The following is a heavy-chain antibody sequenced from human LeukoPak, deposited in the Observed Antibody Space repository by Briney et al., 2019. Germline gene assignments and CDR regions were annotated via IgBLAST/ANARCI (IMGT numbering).Heavy chain of an antibody. V-gene: IGHV3-23*01. D-gene: IGHD6-6*01. CDR3: VKTFQYSSNWYDY. CDR1: GFTFGSHA. Sequence: GGSLRLSCAASGFTFGSHAMSWVRQAPGKGLEWVASISAGGGGTSYADSVKGRITISRDNSKNTVYLQMNSLRAEDTAVYFCVKTFQYSSNWYDYWGQGTLVTVSS. J-gene: IGHJ5*01. CDR2: ISAGGGGT.